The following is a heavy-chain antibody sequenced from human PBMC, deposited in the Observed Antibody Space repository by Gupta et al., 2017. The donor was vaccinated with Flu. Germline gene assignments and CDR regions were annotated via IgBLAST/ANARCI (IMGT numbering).Heavy chain of an antibody. J-gene: IGHJ4*02. V-gene: IGHV1-18*01. CDR2: VSTYNSNK. D-gene: IGHD3-3*01. CDR3: ATAYQATWSGYSTAYDY. Sequence: VRQAPGQGLEWVGWVSTYNSNKFYAQKIQDRVTMTTDTSTSTAYMELRSLRSDDTAVYYCATAYQATWSGYSTAYDYWGQGTLVTVSS.